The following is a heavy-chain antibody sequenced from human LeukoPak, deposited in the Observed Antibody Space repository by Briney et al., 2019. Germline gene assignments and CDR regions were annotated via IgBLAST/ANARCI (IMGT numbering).Heavy chain of an antibody. J-gene: IGHJ6*02. CDR2: IWSDENNK. Sequence: GGSLRLSCAASGFTFRVYAMHWVRQTPGKGLEWVAVIWSDENNKHYADSVKGRFTISRDNSKNTVYLQMNSLRVEDTALYYCERGVEFWEAEPDYYNGVDVWGQGTTVTVSS. CDR3: ERGVEFWEAEPDYYNGVDV. D-gene: IGHD3-3*01. CDR1: GFTFRVYA. V-gene: IGHV3-33*01.